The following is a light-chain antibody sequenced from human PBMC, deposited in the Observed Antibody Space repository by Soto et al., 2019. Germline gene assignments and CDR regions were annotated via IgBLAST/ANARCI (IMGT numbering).Light chain of an antibody. CDR1: QDISSF. V-gene: IGKV1-9*01. J-gene: IGKJ5*01. CDR3: QQLNSYPLT. Sequence: IQLTQSPSSLSASIGDRVTITCQASQDISSFLAWYQQKPGKAPRLLIYAASTLQSGVPSRFSGSGSGTDFTLTISSLQPEDFATYFCQQLNSYPLTFGQGTRLEIK. CDR2: AAS.